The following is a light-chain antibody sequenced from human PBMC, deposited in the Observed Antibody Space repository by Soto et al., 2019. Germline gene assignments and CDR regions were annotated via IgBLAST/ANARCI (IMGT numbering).Light chain of an antibody. Sequence: QSVLTQPPSVSGAPGQKVTISCTGSRSNVGSGYDVHWYQHLPRTAPNLLIHHNTNRPAGVPDRFSCTKSGSSSSLAITGLQVEEEGDYYSQSGDTLMRVVFGGGTKLTVL. V-gene: IGLV1-40*01. CDR1: RSNVGSGYD. CDR3: QSGDTLMRVV. J-gene: IGLJ2*01. CDR2: HNT.